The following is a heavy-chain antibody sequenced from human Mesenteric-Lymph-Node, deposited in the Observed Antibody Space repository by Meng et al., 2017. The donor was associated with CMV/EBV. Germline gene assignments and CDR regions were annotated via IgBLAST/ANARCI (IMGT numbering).Heavy chain of an antibody. D-gene: IGHD4-17*01. CDR3: ARHRTVRSPLDAFDI. V-gene: IGHV4-39*01. J-gene: IGHJ3*02. CDR2: IYYSGST. CDR1: GGSVSSGAYF. Sequence: GSLRLSCSVSGGSVSSGAYFWTWIRQPPGKGLEWIGSIYYSGSTYYSPSLKSRVTISVDTSKNHFSLKLSSVTAADTAVYYCARHRTVRSPLDAFDIWGQGTMVTVSS.